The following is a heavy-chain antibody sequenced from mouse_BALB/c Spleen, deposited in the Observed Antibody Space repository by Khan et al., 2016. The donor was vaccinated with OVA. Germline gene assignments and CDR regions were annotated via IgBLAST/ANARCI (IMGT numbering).Heavy chain of an antibody. CDR2: LSYSGST. Sequence: EVQLVESGPGLVKPSQSLSLTCTVTGYSITSGYGRNWIRQFPGNKLEWMGYLSYSGSTNYNPSLKSRISITRDTSKNQFFLQLNSVTTEDTATYYCARTARIKYWGQGTTLTVSS. V-gene: IGHV3-2*02. CDR3: ARTARIKY. CDR1: GYSITSGYG. J-gene: IGHJ2*01. D-gene: IGHD1-2*01.